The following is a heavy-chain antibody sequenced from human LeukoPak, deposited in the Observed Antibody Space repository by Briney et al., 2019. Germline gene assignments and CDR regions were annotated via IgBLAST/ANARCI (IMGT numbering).Heavy chain of an antibody. CDR3: ARVEEATTFNP. CDR1: GFTFSSYG. J-gene: IGHJ5*02. Sequence: GGSLRLPCAASGFTFSSYGMSWVRQAPGKGLEWVSAISGSGGSTYYADSVKGRFTISRDNAKNSLFLQINSLRAEDTAVYYCARVEEATTFNPWGQGTLVTVSS. CDR2: ISGSGGST. D-gene: IGHD1-1*01. V-gene: IGHV3-23*01.